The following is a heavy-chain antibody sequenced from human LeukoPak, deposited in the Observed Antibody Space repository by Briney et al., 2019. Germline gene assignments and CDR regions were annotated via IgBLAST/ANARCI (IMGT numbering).Heavy chain of an antibody. CDR2: ISAYIGNT. CDR3: ARVGRIVGATPGYMDV. J-gene: IGHJ6*03. V-gene: IGHV1-18*01. D-gene: IGHD1-26*01. CDR1: GYTFTSYG. Sequence: ASVKVSCKASGYTFTSYGISWVRQAPGQGLEWMGWISAYIGNTNYAQKLQGRVTMTTDTPTSTAYMELRSLRSDDTAVYYCARVGRIVGATPGYMDVWGRGTTVTVSS.